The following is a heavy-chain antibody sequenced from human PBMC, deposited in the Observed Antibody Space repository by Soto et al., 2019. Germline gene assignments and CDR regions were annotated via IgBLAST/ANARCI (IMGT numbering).Heavy chain of an antibody. CDR1: GFTFRSYS. CDR3: AREGDDYGDYKRAFDI. D-gene: IGHD4-17*01. CDR2: ISTTSSYI. V-gene: IGHV3-21*01. Sequence: EVQLVESGGGLVKPGGSLRLSCAASGFTFRSYSMNWVRQAPGKGLEWVSSISTTSSYIYYGDSVKGRFTISRDNAKNSLFLQMNSLRAEDTAIYYCAREGDDYGDYKRAFDIWGQGTTVTVSS. J-gene: IGHJ3*02.